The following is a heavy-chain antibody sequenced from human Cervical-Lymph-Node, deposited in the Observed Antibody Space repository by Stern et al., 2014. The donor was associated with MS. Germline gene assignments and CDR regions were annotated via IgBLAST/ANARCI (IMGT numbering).Heavy chain of an antibody. V-gene: IGHV1-2*04. D-gene: IGHD3-10*01. CDR3: ARAYGSGTFLEMDV. CDR1: GYTFTAYY. CDR2: VNPDSGST. Sequence: VQLGQSGAEVNKPGASVKVSCKASGYTFTAYYVHWVRQAPGQGLEWMGLVNPDSGSTKYAQKYQDSVTMTRDTSISTAYMELTRLRSDDTAVYYCARAYGSGTFLEMDVWGQGTTVTVSS. J-gene: IGHJ6*02.